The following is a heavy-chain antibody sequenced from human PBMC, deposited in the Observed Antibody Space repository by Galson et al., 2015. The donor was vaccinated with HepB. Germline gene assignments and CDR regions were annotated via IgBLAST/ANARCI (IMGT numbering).Heavy chain of an antibody. CDR3: AREISGWYPAGGF. D-gene: IGHD6-19*01. CDR2: IRSSSSYI. CDR1: GVTFSSYS. V-gene: IGHV3-21*01. Sequence: SLRLCCAASGVTFSSYSMNWVRQAPGKGLEWVSSIRSSSSYIYYADSVKGRFTISRDNAQNSLYLKINILKAEDTSVYYCAREISGWYPAGGFWGQGTLVTVSS. J-gene: IGHJ4*02.